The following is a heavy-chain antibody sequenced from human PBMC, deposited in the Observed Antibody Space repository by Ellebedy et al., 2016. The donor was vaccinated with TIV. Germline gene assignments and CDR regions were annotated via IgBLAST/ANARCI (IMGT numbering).Heavy chain of an antibody. Sequence: GGSLRLSCAASGFTFDDYAMHWVRQAPGKGLEWVSLISGDGGSTYYADSVKGRFTISRDNSKNSLYLQMNSLRAEDTAVYYCAKVDSRGPWGRIVRGLPFDPWGQGTLVAVSS. CDR3: AKVDSRGPWGRIVRGLPFDP. CDR1: GFTFDDYA. D-gene: IGHD3-10*01. J-gene: IGHJ5*02. V-gene: IGHV3-43*02. CDR2: ISGDGGST.